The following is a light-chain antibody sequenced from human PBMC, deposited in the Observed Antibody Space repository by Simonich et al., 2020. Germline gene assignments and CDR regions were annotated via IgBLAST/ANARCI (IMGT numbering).Light chain of an antibody. CDR1: QSVFYSSNTKNY. J-gene: IGKJ4*01. CDR2: WAS. CDR3: QQYYSTPLT. V-gene: IGKV4-1*01. Sequence: DIVMPQSPDSLAVSLVERATINCKSSQSVFYSSNTKNYLAWYQQKPGQPPKLLIYWASTRETGVPDRFSGSGSGTDFTLTISSLQAEDVAVYYCQQYYSTPLTFGGGTKVEIK.